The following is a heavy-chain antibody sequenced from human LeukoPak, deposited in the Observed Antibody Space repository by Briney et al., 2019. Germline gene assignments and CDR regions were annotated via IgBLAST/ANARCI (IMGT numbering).Heavy chain of an antibody. J-gene: IGHJ4*02. V-gene: IGHV4-4*07. D-gene: IGHD6-13*01. CDR3: ARVSVIAAAALHFDN. CDR2: IYTSGST. CDR1: GGSISSYY. Sequence: SETLSLTCTVSGGSISSYYWSWIRQPAGKGLEWIGRIYTSGSTNYNPSLRSRVTISVDTSKNQFSLKLDSLTAADTAIYYCARVSVIAAAALHFDNWGQGTLVTVSS.